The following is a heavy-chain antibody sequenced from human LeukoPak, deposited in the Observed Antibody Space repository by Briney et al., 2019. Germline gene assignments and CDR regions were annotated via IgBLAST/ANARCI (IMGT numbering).Heavy chain of an antibody. CDR2: ISSSSSSYI. CDR1: GFTFSSYS. D-gene: IGHD3-22*01. CDR3: ARARYDIYAFDI. Sequence: PGGSLRLSCAASGFTFSSYSMNWVRQAPGKGLEWVSSISSSSSSYIYYADSVKGRFTISRDNAKNSLYLQMNSLRAEDTAVYYCARARYDIYAFDIWGQGTMVTVSS. J-gene: IGHJ3*02. V-gene: IGHV3-21*01.